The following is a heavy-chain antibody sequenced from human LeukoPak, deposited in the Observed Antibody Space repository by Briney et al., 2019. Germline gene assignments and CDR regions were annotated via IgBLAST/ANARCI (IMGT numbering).Heavy chain of an antibody. CDR1: GGSISSYY. Sequence: SETLSLTCTVSGGSISSYYWSWIRQPPGKGLEWIGYIYYSGSTNYNPSLKSRVTISVDTSKNQFSLKLSSVTAADTAVYYCARDAPSGYQLLLYNWFGPWGQGTLVTVSS. V-gene: IGHV4-59*12. CDR3: ARDAPSGYQLLLYNWFGP. D-gene: IGHD2-2*01. J-gene: IGHJ5*02. CDR2: IYYSGST.